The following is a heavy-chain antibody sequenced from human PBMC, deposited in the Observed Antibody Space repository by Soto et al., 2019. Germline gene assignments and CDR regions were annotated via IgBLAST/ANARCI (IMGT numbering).Heavy chain of an antibody. Sequence: GGSLRLSCAASGFTFDDYAMHWVRQAPGKGLEWVSGISWNSGSIGYADSVKGRFTISRDNAKNSLYLQMNSLRAEDTALYYCAKGGGRGVIITKAEIEYWGQGTLVTVSS. CDR3: AKGGGRGVIITKAEIEY. J-gene: IGHJ4*02. V-gene: IGHV3-9*01. CDR2: ISWNSGSI. CDR1: GFTFDDYA. D-gene: IGHD3-10*01.